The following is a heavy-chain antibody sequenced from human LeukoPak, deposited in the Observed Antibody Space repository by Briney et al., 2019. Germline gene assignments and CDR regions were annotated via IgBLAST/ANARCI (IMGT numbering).Heavy chain of an antibody. Sequence: SETLSLTCAVSGGSISSSNWWSWVRQPPGKGLEWIGEIYHSGSTNYNPPLKSRVTISVDTSKNQFSLKLSSVTAADTAVYYCARLYATYYYDSSGYNWFDPWGQGTLVTVSS. CDR1: GGSISSSNW. J-gene: IGHJ5*02. CDR2: IYHSGST. CDR3: ARLYATYYYDSSGYNWFDP. V-gene: IGHV4-4*02. D-gene: IGHD3-22*01.